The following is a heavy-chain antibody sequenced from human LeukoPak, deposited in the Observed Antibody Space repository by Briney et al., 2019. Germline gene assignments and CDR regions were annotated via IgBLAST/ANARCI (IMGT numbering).Heavy chain of an antibody. Sequence: GASVKVSCKASRYTFTGYHIHWVRQAPGQGLEWLGWINPNFGGTNYAQRFQGRVTMTRDTSISTAYMELIRLRSDDTAVYYCARQYQQVGGDVLDIWGQGTMVTFSS. J-gene: IGHJ3*02. CDR3: ARQYQQVGGDVLDI. CDR2: INPNFGGT. V-gene: IGHV1-2*02. CDR1: RYTFTGYH. D-gene: IGHD6-13*01.